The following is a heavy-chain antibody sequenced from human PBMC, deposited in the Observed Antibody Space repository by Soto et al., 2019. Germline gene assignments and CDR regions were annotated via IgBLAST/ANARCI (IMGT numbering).Heavy chain of an antibody. D-gene: IGHD1-26*01. CDR1: GGSISSSSYY. CDR3: ASLLVGADYYFDL. V-gene: IGHV4-39*01. Sequence: QLQLQESGPGLVKPSETLSLTCTVSGGSISSSSYYWGWIRQTPGKGLEWIGSIYYSGSTYYKPALKSRVTISVHTSKNQFSLKLSSVTAADTALYYCASLLVGADYYFDLWSRGTLVTVSS. CDR2: IYYSGST. J-gene: IGHJ2*01.